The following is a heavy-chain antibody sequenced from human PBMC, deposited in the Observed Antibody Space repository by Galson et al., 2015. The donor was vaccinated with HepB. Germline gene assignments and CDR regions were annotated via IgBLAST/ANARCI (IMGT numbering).Heavy chain of an antibody. CDR1: GYTFTGYY. CDR2: INPNSGGT. CDR3: AKTARKYQLLGYYYYYYMDV. V-gene: IGHV1-2*02. D-gene: IGHD2-2*01. J-gene: IGHJ6*03. Sequence: SVKVSCKASGYTFTGYYMHWVRQAPGQGLEWMGWINPNSGGTNYAQKFQGRVTMTRDTSISTAYMELSRLRSDDTAVYYCAKTARKYQLLGYYYYYYMDVWGKGTTVTVSS.